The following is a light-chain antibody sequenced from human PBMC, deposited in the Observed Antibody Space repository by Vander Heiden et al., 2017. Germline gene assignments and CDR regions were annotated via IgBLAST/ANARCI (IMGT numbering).Light chain of an antibody. J-gene: IGKJ1*01. CDR2: GAF. Sequence: DIVLTQYPATLSVSPGERATLSCRASQSVDSKLAWYQQRRGQAPRLLLYGAFTRATGVPVRFSGSGSGTEFTLTISSLQSEDFAVYFCHKYQTCPTFGPGTKVEIK. CDR1: QSVDSK. CDR3: HKYQTCPT. V-gene: IGKV3-15*01.